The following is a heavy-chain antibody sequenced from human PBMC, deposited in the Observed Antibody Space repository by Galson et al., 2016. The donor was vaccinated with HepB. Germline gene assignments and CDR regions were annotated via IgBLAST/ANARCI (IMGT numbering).Heavy chain of an antibody. CDR3: AKDTRSGFDSRWFDP. D-gene: IGHD3-3*01. V-gene: IGHV3-23*01. CDR1: GFTFSNYA. J-gene: IGHJ5*02. Sequence: SLRLSCAASGFTFSNYAMSWVRQAPGKGLEWVSAISGSGGSPSSADSVKGRFTISRDNSKNTLYLQMNSLRVEDTALYYCAKDTRSGFDSRWFDPWGQGTLVTVSS. CDR2: ISGSGGSP.